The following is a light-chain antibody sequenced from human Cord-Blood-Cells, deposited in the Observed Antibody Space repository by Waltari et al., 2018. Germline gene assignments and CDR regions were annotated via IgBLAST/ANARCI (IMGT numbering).Light chain of an antibody. CDR2: DVS. Sequence: QSALTQPASVSGSPGQSITLSCTGTSSDVGGYNYVPWYQQHPGKAPKLRIYDVSNRPSGVSNRFSGSKSGNTASLTISGLQAEDEADYYCSSYTSSSTYVFGTGTKVTVL. CDR1: SSDVGGYNY. V-gene: IGLV2-14*01. J-gene: IGLJ1*01. CDR3: SSYTSSSTYV.